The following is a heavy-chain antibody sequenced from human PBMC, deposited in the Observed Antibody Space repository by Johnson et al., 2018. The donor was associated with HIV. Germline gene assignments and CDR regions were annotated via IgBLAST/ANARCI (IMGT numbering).Heavy chain of an antibody. D-gene: IGHD1-26*01. Sequence: MLLVESGGGLVQPGGSLRLSCAASGFTFGNSAMAWIRQAPGEGLEWVSGINWHGDSTGYADSVKGRFPIYRDNAKNSLYLQMNSLRAEDTALYYCARAYMSSGSYYDAFDIWGQGTMVTVSS. CDR1: GFTFGNSA. CDR2: INWHGDST. J-gene: IGHJ3*02. CDR3: ARAYMSSGSYYDAFDI. V-gene: IGHV3-20*04.